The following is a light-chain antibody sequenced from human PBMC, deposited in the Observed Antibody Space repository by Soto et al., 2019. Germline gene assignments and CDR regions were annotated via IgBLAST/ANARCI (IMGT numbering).Light chain of an antibody. CDR3: QQYNNWPPYT. CDR2: GAS. V-gene: IGKV3-20*01. J-gene: IGKJ2*01. Sequence: EIVLTQSPGTLSLSPGERATLSCRASQSVSSNYLAWYQQKPGQAPRLLIYGASSRATGIPDRFSGSGSGTEFTLNISSRQSEDFAVYYWQQYNNWPPYTFGQGTKLEIK. CDR1: QSVSSNY.